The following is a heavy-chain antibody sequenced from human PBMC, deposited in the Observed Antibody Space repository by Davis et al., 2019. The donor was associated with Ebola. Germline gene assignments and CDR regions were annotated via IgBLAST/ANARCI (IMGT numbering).Heavy chain of an antibody. CDR2: ISSNSSDI. CDR3: AREGGNYAYFDY. D-gene: IGHD4-23*01. J-gene: IGHJ4*02. V-gene: IGHV3-21*01. Sequence: GESLKISCAASGFTFSSYAVNWVRQAPGKGLEWVSCISSNSSDIYYADSVKGRFTISRDNAKNSLYLQVNSLRAEDTAVYYCAREGGNYAYFDYWGQGTLVTVSS. CDR1: GFTFSSYA.